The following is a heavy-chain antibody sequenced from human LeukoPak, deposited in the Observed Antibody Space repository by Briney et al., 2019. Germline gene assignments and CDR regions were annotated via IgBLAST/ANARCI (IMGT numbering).Heavy chain of an antibody. V-gene: IGHV3-53*05. CDR3: AKDSDGYKSHSFDY. Sequence: PGGSLRLSCAASGFTFSSNYMSWVGQPPGKGLGGVSVIYSGGSTYYADSVKGRFTISRDNSKNTLYLQMNSLRAEDTAVYYCAKDSDGYKSHSFDYWGQGTLVTVSS. J-gene: IGHJ4*02. CDR2: IYSGGST. CDR1: GFTFSSNY. D-gene: IGHD5-24*01.